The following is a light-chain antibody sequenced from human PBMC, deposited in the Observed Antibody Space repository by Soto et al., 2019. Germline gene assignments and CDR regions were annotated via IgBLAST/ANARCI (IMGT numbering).Light chain of an antibody. Sequence: LTQPASVSGSPGQSITISCTGTSSDVGGYDFVSWYQQHPGKAPKVMIYDVSNRPSGVSNRFSGSKSGNTASLTISGLQAEDEADYYCCSYTSSDTYVFGTGTKVTVL. J-gene: IGLJ1*01. V-gene: IGLV2-14*01. CDR2: DVS. CDR3: CSYTSSDTYV. CDR1: SSDVGGYDF.